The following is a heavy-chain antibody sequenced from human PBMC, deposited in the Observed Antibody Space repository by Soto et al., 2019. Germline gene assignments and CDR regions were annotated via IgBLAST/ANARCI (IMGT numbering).Heavy chain of an antibody. D-gene: IGHD1-26*01. CDR2: IYWNDDK. Sequence: SGPTLVNPTQTLTLTCTFSGFSLSTSGVGVGWIRQPPGKALEWLALIYWNDDKRYSPSLKSRLTITKDTSKNQVVLTMTNMDPVDTATYYCAHRPHLPQVGARIYAFDIGGQGTMVTVSS. V-gene: IGHV2-5*01. CDR3: AHRPHLPQVGARIYAFDI. J-gene: IGHJ3*02. CDR1: GFSLSTSGVG.